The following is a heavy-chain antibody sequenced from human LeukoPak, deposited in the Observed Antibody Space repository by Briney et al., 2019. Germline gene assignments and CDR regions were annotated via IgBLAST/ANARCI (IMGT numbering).Heavy chain of an antibody. D-gene: IGHD3-3*01. CDR2: IYQGGST. CDR3: ARRGSEWNSYFYPMDV. V-gene: IGHV3-53*01. Sequence: GGSLRLSCAVSTFTVASNYMSWVRQTPGKGLVWVSDIYQGGSTYYSDSAKGRFTISRDISKNTLHLQMNNVRAEDAAIYFCARRGSEWNSYFYPMDVWGQGTTVTVSS. J-gene: IGHJ6*02. CDR1: TFTVASNY.